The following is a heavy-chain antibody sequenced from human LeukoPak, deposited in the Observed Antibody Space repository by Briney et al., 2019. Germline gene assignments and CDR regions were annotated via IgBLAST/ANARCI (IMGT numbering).Heavy chain of an antibody. CDR1: GYSISSGYY. V-gene: IGHV4-38-2*02. Sequence: PSETLSLTCTVSGYSISSGYYWGWIRQPPGKGLEWIGEILQGGVTNYNSSLKSRVTMSMDTSKNQFHLDLTSVTAADAGQYFCARGGRGTYMRHWGQGILVTVSS. J-gene: IGHJ4*02. D-gene: IGHD1-26*01. CDR2: ILQGGVT. CDR3: ARGGRGTYMRH.